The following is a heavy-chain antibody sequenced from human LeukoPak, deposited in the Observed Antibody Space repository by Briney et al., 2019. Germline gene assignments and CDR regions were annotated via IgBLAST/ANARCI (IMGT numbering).Heavy chain of an antibody. J-gene: IGHJ6*02. Sequence: GASVKVSCKASGYTFTGYYMHWVRQAPGQGLEWMGWITPNSGGTNYAQKFQGRVTMTRDTSISTAYMELSRLRSDDTAVYYCARDHGDYRITGTTEYGMDVWGQGTTVTVSS. V-gene: IGHV1-2*02. CDR2: ITPNSGGT. CDR1: GYTFTGYY. D-gene: IGHD1-20*01. CDR3: ARDHGDYRITGTTEYGMDV.